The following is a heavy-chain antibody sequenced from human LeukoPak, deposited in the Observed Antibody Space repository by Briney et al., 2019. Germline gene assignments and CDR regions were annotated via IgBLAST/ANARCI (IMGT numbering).Heavy chain of an antibody. J-gene: IGHJ4*02. Sequence: SETLSLTCTVSGGSISNYYWSWIRQPAGKGLEWIGRIYTSGSTNYNPSLKSRVTMSVDTSKNQFSLKLSSVTAADTAVYYCARGDFWSGDHDYWGQGTLVTVSS. D-gene: IGHD3-3*01. CDR2: IYTSGST. CDR3: ARGDFWSGDHDY. V-gene: IGHV4-4*07. CDR1: GGSISNYY.